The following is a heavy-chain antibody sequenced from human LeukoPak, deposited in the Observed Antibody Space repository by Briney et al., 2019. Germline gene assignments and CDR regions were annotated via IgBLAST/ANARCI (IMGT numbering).Heavy chain of an antibody. V-gene: IGHV3-21*01. J-gene: IGHJ3*02. Sequence: KPGGSLRLSCAASGFTFSSYSMNWVRQAPGKGLEWVSSISSSSSYIYYADSVKGRFTISRDNAKNSLYLQMNSLRAEDTAVYYCARAYSRYYYGSIGAFDIWGQGTMVTVSS. D-gene: IGHD3-10*01. CDR1: GFTFSSYS. CDR3: ARAYSRYYYGSIGAFDI. CDR2: ISSSSSYI.